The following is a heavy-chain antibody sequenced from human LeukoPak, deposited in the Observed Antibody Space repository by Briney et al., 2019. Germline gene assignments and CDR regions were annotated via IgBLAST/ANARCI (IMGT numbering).Heavy chain of an antibody. J-gene: IGHJ5*02. Sequence: GGSLRLSCAASGFTFSSYWMGWVRQAPGMGLEWVATIKQDGSEKYYLDSVKGRFTISRDNAKNSLFLQMNSLRAEDTAVYYCAGARGWEFSSWGQGTLATVSS. V-gene: IGHV3-7*01. D-gene: IGHD1-26*01. CDR3: AGARGWEFSS. CDR1: GFTFSSYW. CDR2: IKQDGSEK.